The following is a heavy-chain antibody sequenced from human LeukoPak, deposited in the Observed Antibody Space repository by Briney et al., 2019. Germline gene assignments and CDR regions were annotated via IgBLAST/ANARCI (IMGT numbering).Heavy chain of an antibody. Sequence: SQTLSLTCAISGDSVSSNSVAWNWIRQSPSRGLEWLGRTYYRPKWYHNYGDSVKGRITISADASKNQFSLQLSSVTPEDTAVYYCVTWLHDTGGLDSWGQGTLVTVSS. V-gene: IGHV6-1*01. J-gene: IGHJ4*02. CDR1: GDSVSSNSVA. D-gene: IGHD5-24*01. CDR3: VTWLHDTGGLDS. CDR2: TYYRPKWYH.